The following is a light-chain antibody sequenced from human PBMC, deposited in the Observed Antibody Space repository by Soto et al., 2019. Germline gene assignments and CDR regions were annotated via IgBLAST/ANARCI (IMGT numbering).Light chain of an antibody. CDR3: QQLNSYPRFT. V-gene: IGKV1-9*01. Sequence: DIQLNQSPSFLSASVGDRVTITCRASQGISSYLAWYQQKPGKAPKLLIYAASTLQSGVPSRFSGSGSGTEFTLTIRSLQPEDFATYYCQQLNSYPRFTFGPGTKVDIK. CDR2: AAS. J-gene: IGKJ3*01. CDR1: QGISSY.